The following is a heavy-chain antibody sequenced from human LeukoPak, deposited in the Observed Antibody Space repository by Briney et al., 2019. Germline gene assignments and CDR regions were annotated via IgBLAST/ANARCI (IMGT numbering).Heavy chain of an antibody. D-gene: IGHD6-13*01. J-gene: IGHJ3*02. CDR2: IWYDGSNK. V-gene: IGHV3-33*01. CDR1: GFTFSSYG. Sequence: GGSLRLSCAASGFTFSSYGMHWVRQAPGKGLEWVAVIWYDGSNKYYADSVKGRFTISRDNSKNTLYLQMNSLRAEDTAVYYCARGRYSSSWYDAFDIWGQGTMVTVSS. CDR3: ARGRYSSSWYDAFDI.